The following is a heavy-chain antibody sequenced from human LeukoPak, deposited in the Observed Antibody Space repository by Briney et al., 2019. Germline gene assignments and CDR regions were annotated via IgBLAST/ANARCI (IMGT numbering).Heavy chain of an antibody. CDR1: GGSISSGSYY. CDR3: ARDFSAAFDI. V-gene: IGHV4-61*09. J-gene: IGHJ3*02. CDR2: IYNTGTT. Sequence: PSQTLSLTCTVSGGSISSGSYYWSWIRQPAGKGLEWIGYIYNTGTTNYNPSLKSRVTISLDTSKNQFSLKLSSVTAADTAVYCARDFSAAFDIWGQGTMVTVSS. D-gene: IGHD2/OR15-2a*01.